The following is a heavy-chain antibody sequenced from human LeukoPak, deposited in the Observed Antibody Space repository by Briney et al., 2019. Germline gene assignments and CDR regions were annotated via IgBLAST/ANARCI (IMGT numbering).Heavy chain of an antibody. CDR3: AKVILIAAAHGDFIDL. V-gene: IGHV3-53*01. D-gene: IGHD6-6*01. J-gene: IGHJ5*02. CDR1: GFTVRSNY. CDR2: PYSSGDT. Sequence: GGSLRLSCAVSGFTVRSNYMAWVRQAPGKGLECVSIPYSSGDTYYADSVQGRFTISRDNSKNTLYLQMSSLRADDTAIYYCAKVILIAAAHGDFIDLWGQGTLVSVSS.